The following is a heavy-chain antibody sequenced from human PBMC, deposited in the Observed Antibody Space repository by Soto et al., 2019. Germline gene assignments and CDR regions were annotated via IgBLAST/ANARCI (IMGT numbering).Heavy chain of an antibody. V-gene: IGHV1-2*02. J-gene: IGHJ6*02. CDR2: INPNSGGT. Sequence: ASVKVSCKASGYTFTGYCMHWVRQAPGQGLEWMGWINPNSGGTNYAQKFQGRVTMTRDTSISTAYMELSSLRSEDTAVYYCARAQRELPHYYYYGMDVWGQGTTVTVSS. CDR1: GYTFTGYC. CDR3: ARAQRELPHYYYYGMDV. D-gene: IGHD1-26*01.